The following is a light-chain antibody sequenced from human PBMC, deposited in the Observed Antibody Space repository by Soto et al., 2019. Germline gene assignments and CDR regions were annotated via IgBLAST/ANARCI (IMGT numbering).Light chain of an antibody. CDR3: SSYTTSNTRQIV. Sequence: QSALTQPASLYGSPGQSITISCTGTSSDVGGYNYVSWYQHHPGKAPKLIIYDVTNRPSGVSNPFSGSKSGNTASLPISGLQPEDEADYYCSSYTTSNTRQIVFGTGTKVTVL. CDR2: DVT. CDR1: SSDVGGYNY. V-gene: IGLV2-14*03. J-gene: IGLJ1*01.